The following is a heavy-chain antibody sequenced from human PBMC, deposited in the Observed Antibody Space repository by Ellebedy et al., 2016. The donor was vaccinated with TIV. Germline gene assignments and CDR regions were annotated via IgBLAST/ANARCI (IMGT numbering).Heavy chain of an antibody. V-gene: IGHV3-21*01. CDR1: GFTFSSYS. Sequence: GGSLRLSCAASGFTFSSYSMNWVRQAPGKGLEWVSSISSSSSYIYYADSVKGRFTISRDNAKNSLYLQMNSLRAEDTAVYYCARGRKAWSSSWTLDAFDIWGQGTMVTVSS. CDR3: ARGRKAWSSSWTLDAFDI. J-gene: IGHJ3*02. CDR2: ISSSSSYI. D-gene: IGHD6-13*01.